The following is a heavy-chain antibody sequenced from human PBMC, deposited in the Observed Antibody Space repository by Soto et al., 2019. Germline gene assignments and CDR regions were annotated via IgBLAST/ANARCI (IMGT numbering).Heavy chain of an antibody. J-gene: IGHJ4*02. Sequence: QVQLQESGPGLVKPSETLSLTCTVSGGSVSSGSYYWSWIRQPPGKGLEWIGNIYYSGRTTYNPSFKDRVTISVDTSKNQFSLNMTSVPAADTAVYYCARDRGRVANCDHWGQGARVTVSS. CDR3: ARDRGRVANCDH. V-gene: IGHV4-61*01. CDR2: IYYSGRT. CDR1: GGSVSSGSYY. D-gene: IGHD2-15*01.